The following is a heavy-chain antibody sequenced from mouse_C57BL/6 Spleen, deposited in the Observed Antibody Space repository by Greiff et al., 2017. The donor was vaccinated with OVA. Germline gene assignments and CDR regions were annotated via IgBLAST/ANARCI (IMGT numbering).Heavy chain of an antibody. J-gene: IGHJ2*01. D-gene: IGHD1-1*01. CDR3: TTNYGSSSRAGY. CDR2: IDPEDGDT. V-gene: IGHV14-1*01. Sequence: VHVKQSGAELVRPGASVKLSCTASGFNIKDYYMHWVKQRPEQGLEWIGRIDPEDGDTEYAPKFQGKATMTADTSSNTAYLQLSSLTSEDTAVYYCTTNYGSSSRAGYWGQGTTLTVSS. CDR1: GFNIKDYY.